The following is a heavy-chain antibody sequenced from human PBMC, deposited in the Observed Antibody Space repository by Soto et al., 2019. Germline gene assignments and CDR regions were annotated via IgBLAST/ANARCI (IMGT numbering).Heavy chain of an antibody. D-gene: IGHD5-18*01. CDR3: ARDGRTSWYSYDYHGKDV. Sequence: EVQLVESGGGLVQPGGSLRLSCGASGFTFRTYWLSWVRQVPGKGLEWVANINQDGSEKNYVDSVKGRFTISRDNAKNSLYLHMSSLRAEDTALYYCARDGRTSWYSYDYHGKDVWGQGTTVTVSS. J-gene: IGHJ6*02. CDR2: INQDGSEK. CDR1: GFTFRTYW. V-gene: IGHV3-7*05.